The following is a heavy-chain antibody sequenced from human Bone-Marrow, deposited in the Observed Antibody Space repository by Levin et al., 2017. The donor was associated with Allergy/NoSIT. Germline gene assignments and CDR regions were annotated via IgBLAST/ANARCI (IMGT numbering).Heavy chain of an antibody. CDR2: SYTSGNI. V-gene: IGHV4-61*09. J-gene: IGHJ6*03. D-gene: IGHD2-21*01. CDR1: GVSITSGSYY. Sequence: PSETLSLTCTVSGVSITSGSYYWSWIRQPAGKGLEWIGHSYTSGNITYNPSLKSRVTISLDTSKNQFSLKLRAVTAADTAVYYCARVLQYSYYYTDVWGKGTMVTVSS. CDR3: ARVLQYSYYYTDV.